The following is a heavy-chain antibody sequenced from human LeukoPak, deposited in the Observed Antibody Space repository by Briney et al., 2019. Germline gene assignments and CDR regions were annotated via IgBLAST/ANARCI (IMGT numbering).Heavy chain of an antibody. J-gene: IGHJ6*02. Sequence: PGGSLRLSCAASGFTFDDYAMHWVRQAPGRGLEWVSLTSGDGGSSYYPDSVKGRFTISRDNSKNSLYLQMNSLRTGDTALYYSAAGRVEMATVSYYYGMDVWGQGTTVTVSS. CDR2: TSGDGGSS. CDR1: GFTFDDYA. CDR3: AAGRVEMATVSYYYGMDV. V-gene: IGHV3-43*02. D-gene: IGHD5-24*01.